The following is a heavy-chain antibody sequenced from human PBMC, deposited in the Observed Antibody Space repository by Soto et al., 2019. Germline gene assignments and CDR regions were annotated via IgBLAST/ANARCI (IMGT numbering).Heavy chain of an antibody. CDR2: ISSSQTVTIFL. CDR3: ARVRSIAAPAFFYFALDG. V-gene: IGHV3-21*01. D-gene: IGHD6-6*01. CDR1: GFTFRNYI. Sequence: SXGSLRLSCVGSGFTFRNYIMTWVRQAPGMGLDWVSSISSSQTVTIFLYYEDSVKGRFTISRDDAKNSLYLQMRSLRVEDTAVYYCARVRSIAAPAFFYFALDGWGQGTTVTVSS. J-gene: IGHJ6*02.